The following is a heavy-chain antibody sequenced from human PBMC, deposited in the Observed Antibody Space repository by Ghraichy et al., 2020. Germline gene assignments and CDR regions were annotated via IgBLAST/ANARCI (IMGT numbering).Heavy chain of an antibody. CDR3: VKDNEYSGSRNCYFDL. V-gene: IGHV3-9*01. CDR1: GFTFDDYA. Sequence: SLNISCAASGFTFDDYAMHWVRQAPGKGLEWVSGISWNNGSIGYADSVKGRFTISRDNAKNSLYLQMNSLRAEDTAFYYCVKDNEYSGSRNCYFDLWGRGTLVTVSS. J-gene: IGHJ2*01. D-gene: IGHD1-26*01. CDR2: ISWNNGSI.